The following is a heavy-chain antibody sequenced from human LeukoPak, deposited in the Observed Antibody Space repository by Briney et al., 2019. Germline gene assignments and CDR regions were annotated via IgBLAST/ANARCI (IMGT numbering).Heavy chain of an antibody. J-gene: IGHJ4*02. CDR2: ITGSGSAI. D-gene: IGHD6-13*01. CDR1: GFTFSTYE. Sequence: GGSLRLSCAASGFTFSTYEMDWVRQAPGKGLEWVSYITGSGSAIYYADSVKGRFTISRDNAKNSLYLQMNSLRAEDTAVYYCARGLGFSSSWRSDYFDYWGQGTLVTVSS. V-gene: IGHV3-48*03. CDR3: ARGLGFSSSWRSDYFDY.